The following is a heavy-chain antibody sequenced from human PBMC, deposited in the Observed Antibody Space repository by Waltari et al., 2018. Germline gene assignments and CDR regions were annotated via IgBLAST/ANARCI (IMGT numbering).Heavy chain of an antibody. J-gene: IGHJ4*02. Sequence: QVLLQQWGAGLLKPSETLSLTCAVYGGSFNFYYWSWIRQPPGEGLEWIGEITHSGSTNYNPSLKSRVSISVDTPNNQFSLKVTSVTAADTAVYYCAKVWKNYRTDYWGQGTLVTVSS. CDR1: GGSFNFYY. CDR3: AKVWKNYRTDY. CDR2: ITHSGST. D-gene: IGHD1-7*01. V-gene: IGHV4-34*01.